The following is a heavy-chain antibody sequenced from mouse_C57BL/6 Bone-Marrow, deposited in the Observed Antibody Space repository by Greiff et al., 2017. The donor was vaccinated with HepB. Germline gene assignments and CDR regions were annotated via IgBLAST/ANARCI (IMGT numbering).Heavy chain of an antibody. V-gene: IGHV14-1*01. CDR1: GFNIKDYY. CDR3: TTGWGDYFDY. CDR2: IDPEDGDT. D-gene: IGHD1-1*02. Sequence: VQLQQSGAELVRPGASVKLSCTASGFNIKDYYMHWVKQRPEQGLEWIGRIDPEDGDTEYAPKFQGKATMTADTSSTTACLQLSSLTSEDTAVYYCTTGWGDYFDYWGQGTTLTVSS. J-gene: IGHJ2*01.